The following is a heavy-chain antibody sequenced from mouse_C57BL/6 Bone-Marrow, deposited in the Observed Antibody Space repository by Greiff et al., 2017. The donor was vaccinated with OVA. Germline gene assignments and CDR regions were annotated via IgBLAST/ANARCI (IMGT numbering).Heavy chain of an antibody. D-gene: IGHD1-1*01. Sequence: QVQLQQPGAELVRPGTSVKLSCKASGYTFTSYWMHWVKQRPGQGLEWIGVIDPSDSYTNYNQKFKGKATLTVDTSSSTASMQLSSLTSEDSAVYYCAREAVYYYGSDYYFDYWGQGTTLTVSS. CDR3: AREAVYYYGSDYYFDY. V-gene: IGHV1-59*01. CDR1: GYTFTSYW. CDR2: IDPSDSYT. J-gene: IGHJ2*01.